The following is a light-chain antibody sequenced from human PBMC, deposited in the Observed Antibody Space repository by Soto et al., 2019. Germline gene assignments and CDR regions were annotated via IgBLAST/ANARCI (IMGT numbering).Light chain of an antibody. J-gene: IGKJ1*01. Sequence: EVVLTQSPNTLSLSPGESATLSCRASQAVSSTYLVWYQQKPGLAPMLLIYGASSRAPGISDRFSGSGSGTDFTLTISRLEPEDFAVYYCHQCGNSWWTFGEGTKVEIK. CDR1: QAVSSTY. CDR3: HQCGNSWWT. V-gene: IGKV3-20*01. CDR2: GAS.